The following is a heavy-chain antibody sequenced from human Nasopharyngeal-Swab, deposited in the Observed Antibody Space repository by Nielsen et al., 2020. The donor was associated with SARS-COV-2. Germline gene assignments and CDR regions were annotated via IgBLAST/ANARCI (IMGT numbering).Heavy chain of an antibody. J-gene: IGHJ4*02. CDR2: ISSSSSYT. CDR1: GFTFSSYG. CDR3: ARVAWDIVVVVAAGAPDY. V-gene: IGHV3-21*05. Sequence: GESLKISCAASGFTFSSYGMHWVRQAPGKGLGWVSYISSSSSYTNYADSVKGRFTISRDNAKNSLYLQMNSLRAEDTAVYYCARVAWDIVVVVAAGAPDYWGQGTLVTVSS. D-gene: IGHD2-15*01.